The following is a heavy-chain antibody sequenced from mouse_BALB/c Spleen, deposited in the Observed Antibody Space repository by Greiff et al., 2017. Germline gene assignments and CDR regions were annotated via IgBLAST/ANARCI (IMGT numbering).Heavy chain of an antibody. CDR1: GYSITSDYA. CDR2: ISYSGST. J-gene: IGHJ2*01. Sequence: VQLKQSGPGLVKPSQSLSLTCTVTGYSITSDYAWNWIRQFPGNKLEWMGYISYSGSTSYNPSLKSRISITRDTSKNQFFLQLNSVTTEDTATYYCARRGADYYYFDYWGQGTTLTVSS. CDR3: ARRGADYYYFDY. D-gene: IGHD2-4*01. V-gene: IGHV3-2*02.